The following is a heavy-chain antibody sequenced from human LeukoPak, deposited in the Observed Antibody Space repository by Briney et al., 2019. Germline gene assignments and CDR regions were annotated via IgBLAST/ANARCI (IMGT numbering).Heavy chain of an antibody. V-gene: IGHV3-21*01. CDR2: ISSSSSYI. CDR3: ARVGSVVGAMDYYYGMDV. CDR1: GFTFSSYS. Sequence: PGGSLRLSCAASGFTFSSYSMNWVRQAPGKGLEWVSSISSSSSYIYYADSVKGRFTISRDNAKNSLYLQMNSLRAEDTAVYYCARVGSVVGAMDYYYGMDVWGQGTTITVSS. J-gene: IGHJ6*02. D-gene: IGHD1-26*01.